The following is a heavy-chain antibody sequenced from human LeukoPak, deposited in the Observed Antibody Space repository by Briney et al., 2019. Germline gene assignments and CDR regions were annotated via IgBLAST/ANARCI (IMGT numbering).Heavy chain of an antibody. CDR1: GYSISSGYY. Sequence: SETLSLTCAVSGYSISSGYYWGWIRQPPGKGLEWIGSIYHTGSTYYNPSLKSRVTISVDTSKNQFSLKLSSVTAADTAVYYCVYYYGSGSVEYWGQGTLVTVSS. CDR2: IYHTGST. D-gene: IGHD3-10*01. CDR3: VYYYGSGSVEY. J-gene: IGHJ4*02. V-gene: IGHV4-38-2*01.